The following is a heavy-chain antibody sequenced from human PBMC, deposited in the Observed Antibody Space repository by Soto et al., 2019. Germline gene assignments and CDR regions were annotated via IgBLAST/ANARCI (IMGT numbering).Heavy chain of an antibody. CDR2: IYHSGST. Sequence: PSETLSLTCAVSGGSISSGGYSWSWIRQPPGKGLEWIGYIYHSGSTYYNPSLKSRVTISVDRSKNQFSLKLSSVTAADTAVYYCASMRGGYDSXGYDYWGQGTLVTVSS. V-gene: IGHV4-30-2*01. CDR3: ASMRGGYDSXGYDY. CDR1: GGSISSGGYS. D-gene: IGHD3-22*01. J-gene: IGHJ4*02.